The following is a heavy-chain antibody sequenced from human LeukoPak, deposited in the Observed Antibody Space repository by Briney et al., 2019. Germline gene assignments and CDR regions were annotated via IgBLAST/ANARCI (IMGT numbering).Heavy chain of an antibody. Sequence: PGGSLRLSCAAFGFSVSTKYMSWLRQAPGKGLEWVSVIYSGGSTYYADSVKGRFTISRDNSKNTLYLQMNSLRAEDTAVYYCARGRGSGTGIDYWGQGTLVTVSS. D-gene: IGHD1-1*01. J-gene: IGHJ4*02. V-gene: IGHV3-66*01. CDR2: IYSGGST. CDR1: GFSVSTKY. CDR3: ARGRGSGTGIDY.